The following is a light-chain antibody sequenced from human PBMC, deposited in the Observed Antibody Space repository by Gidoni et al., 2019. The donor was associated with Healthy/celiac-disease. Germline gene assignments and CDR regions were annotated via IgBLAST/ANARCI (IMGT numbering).Light chain of an antibody. CDR3: QQYYSTPMYT. CDR2: WAS. V-gene: IGKV4-1*01. Sequence: DIVMTQPPDSLAVSLGERATINCKSSQSVLYSSNNKHYLAWYQQKPGQPPKLRIYWASTRESGVPDRFSGSGSGTDFTLTISSLQAEDVAVYYCQQYYSTPMYTFGQGTKLEIK. J-gene: IGKJ2*01. CDR1: QSVLYSSNNKHY.